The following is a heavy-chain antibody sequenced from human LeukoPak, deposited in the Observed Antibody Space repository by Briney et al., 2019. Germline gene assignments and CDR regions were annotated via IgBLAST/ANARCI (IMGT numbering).Heavy chain of an antibody. CDR1: GFTFSRYG. V-gene: IGHV3-30*02. CDR2: ISDSGGDK. J-gene: IGHJ4*02. CDR3: ARDGGSESYAFDY. D-gene: IGHD3-10*01. Sequence: GGSLRLSCAASGFTFSRYGFRWVRHAPGKGLEWVAFISDSGGDKWFGDSVKGRFTISRDKSKNTVNLQMSSLRVEDTALYYCARDGGSESYAFDYWGQETLVTVSS.